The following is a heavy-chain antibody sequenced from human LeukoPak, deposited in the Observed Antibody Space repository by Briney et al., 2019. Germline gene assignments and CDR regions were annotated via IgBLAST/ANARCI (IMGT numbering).Heavy chain of an antibody. Sequence: PSETLSLTCAVYGGSFSGYYWSWIRQPPGKGLEWIGEINHSGSTNYNPSLKSRVTISVDTSKNQFSLKLSSVTAADTAVYYCARSRGNWFYPWGQGTLVTVSS. V-gene: IGHV4-34*01. CDR3: ARSRGNWFYP. CDR1: GGSFSGYY. D-gene: IGHD6-13*01. J-gene: IGHJ5*02. CDR2: INHSGST.